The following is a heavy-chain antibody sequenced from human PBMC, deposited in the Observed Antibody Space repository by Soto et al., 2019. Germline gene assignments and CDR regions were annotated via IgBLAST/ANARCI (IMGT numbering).Heavy chain of an antibody. CDR2: ISGSGGST. D-gene: IGHD3-10*01. V-gene: IGHV3-23*01. J-gene: IGHJ6*03. Sequence: EVQLLESGGGLVQPGGSLRLSCAASGFTFSSYAMSWVRQAPGKGLEWVSGISGSGGSTYYADSVKGRFTISRDNSKNTLYLQRNSLRADDTAVYYCAKDGSGTFDYFYYYMDVWGTGTTVTVSS. CDR1: GFTFSSYA. CDR3: AKDGSGTFDYFYYYMDV.